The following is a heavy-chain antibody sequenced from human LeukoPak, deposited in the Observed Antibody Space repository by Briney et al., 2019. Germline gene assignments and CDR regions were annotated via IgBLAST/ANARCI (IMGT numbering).Heavy chain of an antibody. CDR3: AREGTSYCSGGSCYDNWFDP. J-gene: IGHJ5*02. CDR2: IYSGGST. Sequence: PGGSLRLSCEASGFTVSSNYMSWVRQAPGKGLEWVSVIYSGGSTYYADSVKGRFTISRDNSKNTLYLQMNSLRAEDTAVYYCAREGTSYCSGGSCYDNWFDPWGQGTLVTVSS. D-gene: IGHD2-15*01. V-gene: IGHV3-53*01. CDR1: GFTVSSNY.